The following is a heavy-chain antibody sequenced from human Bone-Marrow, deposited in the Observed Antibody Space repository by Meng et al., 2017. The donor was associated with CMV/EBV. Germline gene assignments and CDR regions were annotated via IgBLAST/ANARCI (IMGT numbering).Heavy chain of an antibody. Sequence: ASVKVSCKASGYTFTSYGISWVRQAPGQGLEWMGWISPNSGGTNYAQKFQGRVTMTRDTSISTAYMELRMLRSDDTAVYYCARENITLFVGFMDVWGQGTTVTVSS. D-gene: IGHD3-10*02. V-gene: IGHV1-18*01. CDR1: GYTFTSYG. CDR3: ARENITLFVGFMDV. J-gene: IGHJ6*02. CDR2: ISPNSGGT.